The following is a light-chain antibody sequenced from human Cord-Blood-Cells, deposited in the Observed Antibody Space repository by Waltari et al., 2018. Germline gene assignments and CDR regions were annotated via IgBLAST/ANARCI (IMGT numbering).Light chain of an antibody. V-gene: IGLV2-23*01. CDR2: EGS. Sequence: QSALPQPASVSGSPGQSITISCTGTSSDVGSYNLVSWYQQHPGKAPKLRIYEGSKRPSGVSNRFSGSKSGNTASLTISGLQAEDEADYYCCSYAGSSTYVFGTVTKVTVL. J-gene: IGLJ1*01. CDR1: SSDVGSYNL. CDR3: CSYAGSSTYV.